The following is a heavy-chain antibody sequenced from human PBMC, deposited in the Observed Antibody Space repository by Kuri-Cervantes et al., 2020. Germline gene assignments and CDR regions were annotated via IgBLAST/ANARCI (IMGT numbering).Heavy chain of an antibody. CDR3: ARVGRTAPDY. CDR2: IYTSGST. J-gene: IGHJ4*02. CDR1: GGSVRSHY. V-gene: IGHV4-4*07. Sequence: GSLRLSCTVSGGSVRSHYWSWIRQPAGKGLEWIGRIYTSGSTNYNPSLKSRVTMSVDTSKNQFSLKLSSVTAADTAVYYCARVGRTAPDYWGQGTLVTVSS.